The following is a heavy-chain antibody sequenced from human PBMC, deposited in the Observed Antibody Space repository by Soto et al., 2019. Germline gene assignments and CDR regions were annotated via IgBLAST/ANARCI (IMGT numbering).Heavy chain of an antibody. CDR1: GFTFSNFA. J-gene: IGHJ6*02. CDR3: AKGQQLLSYNYYGLDV. CDR2: ITASDQT. Sequence: GGSLRLSCAASGFTFSNFAMTWVRQAPGKGLEWVSTITASDQTYYADSVKGQFIISRDNSKNSLSLQMNRLRGEDTAVYYCAKGQQLLSYNYYGLDVWGQGTTVTVSS. V-gene: IGHV3-23*01. D-gene: IGHD6-19*01.